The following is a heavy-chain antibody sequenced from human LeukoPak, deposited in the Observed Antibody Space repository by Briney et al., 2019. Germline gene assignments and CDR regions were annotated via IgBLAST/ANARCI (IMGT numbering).Heavy chain of an antibody. J-gene: IGHJ3*02. Sequence: GGSLRLSCAASGFTFSSYGMHWVRQAPGKGLEWVAVISYDGSNKYYADSVKGRFTISRDNSENTLYLQMNSLRAEDTAVYYCAKGPRYSSGWYGDAFDIWGQGTMVTVSS. V-gene: IGHV3-30*18. D-gene: IGHD6-19*01. CDR3: AKGPRYSSGWYGDAFDI. CDR1: GFTFSSYG. CDR2: ISYDGSNK.